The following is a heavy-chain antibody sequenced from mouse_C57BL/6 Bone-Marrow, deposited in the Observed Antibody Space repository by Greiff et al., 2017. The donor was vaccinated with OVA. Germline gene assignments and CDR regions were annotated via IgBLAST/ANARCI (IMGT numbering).Heavy chain of an antibody. D-gene: IGHD1-1*01. CDR2: INPYNGGT. J-gene: IGHJ1*03. CDR1: GYTFTDYY. Sequence: VQLQQSGPVLVKPGASVKMSCKASGYTFTDYYMNWVKQSHGKSLEWIGVINPYNGGTSYNQKFKGKATLTVDKSSSTAYMELNSLTSDDSTVYYCASYCGSSPWYFDVWGTGTTVTVSS. V-gene: IGHV1-19*01. CDR3: ASYCGSSPWYFDV.